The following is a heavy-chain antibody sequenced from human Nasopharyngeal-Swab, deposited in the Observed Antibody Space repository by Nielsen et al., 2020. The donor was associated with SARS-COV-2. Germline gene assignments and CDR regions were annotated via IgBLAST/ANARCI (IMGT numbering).Heavy chain of an antibody. CDR3: AREGCSGGSCYSPYFDY. D-gene: IGHD2-15*01. J-gene: IGHJ4*02. Sequence: ASVKVSCKASGCTFTGYYMHWVRQDPGQGLEWMGRINPNSGGTNYAQKFQGWVTMTRDTSISTAYMELSRLRSDDTAVYYCAREGCSGGSCYSPYFDYWGQGTLVTVSS. V-gene: IGHV1-2*04. CDR2: INPNSGGT. CDR1: GCTFTGYY.